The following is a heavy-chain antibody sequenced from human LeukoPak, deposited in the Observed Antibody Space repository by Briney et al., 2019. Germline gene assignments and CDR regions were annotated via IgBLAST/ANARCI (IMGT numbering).Heavy chain of an antibody. J-gene: IGHJ4*02. V-gene: IGHV1-69*04. CDR2: VIPILGIA. CDR3: AREAVAAHFDY. Sequence: ASVKVSCKASGGTFSSYAISWVRQAPGQGLEWMGRVIPILGIANYAQKFQGRVTITADKSTSTAYMELSSLRSEDTAVYYCAREAVAAHFDYWGQGTLVTVSS. CDR1: GGTFSSYA. D-gene: IGHD2-15*01.